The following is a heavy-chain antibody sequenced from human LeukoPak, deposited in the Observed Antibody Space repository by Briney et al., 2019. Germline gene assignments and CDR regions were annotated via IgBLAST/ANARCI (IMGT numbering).Heavy chain of an antibody. CDR2: IIPIFGTA. Sequence: SVKVSCKASGGTFSSYAISWVRQAPGQGLECMGGIIPIFGTANYAQKFQGRVTITTDESTSTAYMELSSLRSEDTAVYYCARSRSPRHDYSNYRYWGQGTLVTVSS. D-gene: IGHD4-11*01. J-gene: IGHJ4*02. V-gene: IGHV1-69*05. CDR1: GGTFSSYA. CDR3: ARSRSPRHDYSNYRY.